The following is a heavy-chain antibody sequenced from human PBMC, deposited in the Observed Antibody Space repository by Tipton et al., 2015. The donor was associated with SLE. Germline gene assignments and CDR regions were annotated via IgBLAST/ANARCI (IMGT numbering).Heavy chain of an antibody. Sequence: GYLRLSCAASGFSFSTYAMSWVRKAPGKGLEWVSLIYSGGSSKHYADSVKGRFTISRDNSKNTLDLQMSSLRVEDTALYYCAKNLDFWSGYPFDLWGRGTLVTVSS. CDR1: GFSFSTYA. CDR3: AKNLDFWSGYPFDL. V-gene: IGHV3-23*03. J-gene: IGHJ2*01. D-gene: IGHD3-3*01. CDR2: IYSGGSSK.